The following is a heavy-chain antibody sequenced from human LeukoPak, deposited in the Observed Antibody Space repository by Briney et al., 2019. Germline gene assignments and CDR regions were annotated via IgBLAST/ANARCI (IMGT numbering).Heavy chain of an antibody. CDR3: AGAELAGTGGDY. J-gene: IGHJ4*02. Sequence: GGSLRLSCAASAFTFSNYAMQWVRQAPGKGLEWLTVISSDGINKYYADSVKGRFTISRDNSKNTLYLQMNSLRTEDTAVYYCAGAELAGTGGDYWDQGTLVTVSS. CDR1: AFTFSNYA. D-gene: IGHD6-19*01. V-gene: IGHV3-30-3*01. CDR2: ISSDGINK.